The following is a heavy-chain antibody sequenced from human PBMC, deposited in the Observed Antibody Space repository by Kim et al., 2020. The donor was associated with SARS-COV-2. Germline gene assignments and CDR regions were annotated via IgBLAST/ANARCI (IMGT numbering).Heavy chain of an antibody. V-gene: IGHV1-18*01. J-gene: IGHJ4*02. Sequence: ASVKVSCKASGYTFISFVISWVRQVPGQGLEWMGWITGYYAITNYAQKFQGRVTLTTDTSTSTAYMELRSLRSDYTAVYYCARESPYDFSSGYELGHWGQGTLVTVSS. CDR1: GYTFISFV. D-gene: IGHD3-3*01. CDR3: ARESPYDFSSGYELGH. CDR2: ITGYYAIT.